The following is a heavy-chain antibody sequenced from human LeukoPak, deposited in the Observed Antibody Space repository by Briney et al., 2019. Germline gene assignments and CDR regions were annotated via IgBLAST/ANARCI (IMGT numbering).Heavy chain of an antibody. V-gene: IGHV3-23*01. Sequence: GGSLRLSCAASGFTFSSYAMSWVRQAPGKGLEWVSAITGSGGSTYYADSVKGRFTLSRDNSKNTLYLQMSSLKTEDTAVYYCTTDVPDYWGQGTLVTVSS. J-gene: IGHJ4*02. CDR3: TTDVPDY. CDR2: ITGSGGST. CDR1: GFTFSSYA.